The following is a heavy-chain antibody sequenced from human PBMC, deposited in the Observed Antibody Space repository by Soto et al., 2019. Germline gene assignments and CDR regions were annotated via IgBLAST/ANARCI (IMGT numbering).Heavy chain of an antibody. Sequence: QVQLVQSGAEVKKPGASVKVSCKASGYTFTSYGISWVRQAPGKGLEWMGWISAYNGKTNYAQKLQGRVTMTTDTSTSTAYMELRSLRSDDTAVYYCARGYSSPGEGCMPFDYWGQGTLVTVSS. CDR3: ARGYSSPGEGCMPFDY. CDR2: ISAYNGKT. D-gene: IGHD6-13*01. V-gene: IGHV1-18*04. J-gene: IGHJ4*02. CDR1: GYTFTSYG.